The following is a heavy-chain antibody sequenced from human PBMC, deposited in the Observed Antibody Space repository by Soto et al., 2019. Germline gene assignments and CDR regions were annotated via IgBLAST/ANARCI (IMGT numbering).Heavy chain of an antibody. CDR2: IKQDGSEK. J-gene: IGHJ4*02. CDR3: ARDRRYSRSNYFAY. D-gene: IGHD4-4*01. V-gene: IGHV3-7*01. Sequence: PGGSLRLSCAASGFTFSSYWMSWVRQAPGKGLEWVANIKQDGSEKYYVDSVKGRFTISRDNAKNSLYLQMNSLRAEDTAVYYCARDRRYSRSNYFAYWGQGTLVTVSS. CDR1: GFTFSSYW.